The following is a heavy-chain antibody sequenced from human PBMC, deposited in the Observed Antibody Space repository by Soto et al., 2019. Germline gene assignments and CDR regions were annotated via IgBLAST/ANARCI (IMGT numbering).Heavy chain of an antibody. CDR1: GGSISSGGYY. CDR2: IYYSGST. CDR3: ARSWARSGGNWLGTDFDY. D-gene: IGHD2-15*01. Sequence: QVQLQESGPELVKPSQTLSLTCTVSGGSISSGGYYWSWIRQHPGKGLEWIGYIYYSGSTYYNPSLKSRVTISVDTSKNQFSLKLSSVTAADTAVYYCARSWARSGGNWLGTDFDYWGQGTLVTVSS. J-gene: IGHJ4*02. V-gene: IGHV4-31*03.